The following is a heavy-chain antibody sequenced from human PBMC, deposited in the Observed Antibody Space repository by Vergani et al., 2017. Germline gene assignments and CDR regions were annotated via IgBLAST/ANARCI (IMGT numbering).Heavy chain of an antibody. CDR3: ARSSGTWWFDP. Sequence: QVQLQESGPGLVKTSETLSLTCTVSGGSISSYYWSWIRQPPGKGLEWIGYIYTSGSTNYNPSLKSRVTISVDTSKNQFSLKLSSVTAADTAVYYCARSSGTWWFDPWGQGTLVTVSS. CDR1: GGSISSYY. CDR2: IYTSGST. D-gene: IGHD1-1*01. V-gene: IGHV4-4*09. J-gene: IGHJ5*02.